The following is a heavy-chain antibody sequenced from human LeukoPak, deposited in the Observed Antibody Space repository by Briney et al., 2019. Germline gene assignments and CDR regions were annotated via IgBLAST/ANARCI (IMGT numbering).Heavy chain of an antibody. Sequence: PSETLSLTCTVSGGSIRSYYWTWIRQPPGKGLEWIGYVDYSGNTDYNPSLKSRVTISVDTSKNHFSLKLSSVTAADTAVYYCASDMRGYSYAYELYYYYYYYMDVWGKGTTVTISS. J-gene: IGHJ6*03. CDR3: ASDMRGYSYAYELYYYYYYYMDV. CDR1: GGSIRSYY. D-gene: IGHD5-18*01. CDR2: VDYSGNT. V-gene: IGHV4-59*01.